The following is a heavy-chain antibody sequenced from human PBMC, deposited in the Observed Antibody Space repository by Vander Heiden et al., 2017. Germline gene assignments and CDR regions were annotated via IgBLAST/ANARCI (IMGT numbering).Heavy chain of an antibody. V-gene: IGHV3-23*01. J-gene: IGHJ4*02. Sequence: EVQLLESGGGLVQPGGSLRLSCAASGFIFSKYAMSWVGQAPGKGLERVSGLSASGGRIYYADSVKGRFTISRDNSRNTLYLQMNSLRAEDTAVYYCTNDVRGGSSDQGDHWGQGTLVTVSS. CDR3: TNDVRGGSSDQGDH. D-gene: IGHD3-10*02. CDR1: GFIFSKYA. CDR2: LSASGGRI.